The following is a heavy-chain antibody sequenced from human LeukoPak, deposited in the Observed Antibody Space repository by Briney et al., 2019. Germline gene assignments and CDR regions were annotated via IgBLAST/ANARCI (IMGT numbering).Heavy chain of an antibody. D-gene: IGHD5-24*01. V-gene: IGHV4-39*01. CDR2: IYYSGST. J-gene: IGHJ2*01. CDR1: GGSISSSSYY. Sequence: SETLSLTCTVSGGSISSSSYYWGWIRQPPGKGLEWIGSIYYSGSTYYNPSLKSRVTISVDTSKNQFSLKLSSVTAADTAVYYCATRRDGYNPLAWCFDLWGRGTLVTVSS. CDR3: ATRRDGYNPLAWCFDL.